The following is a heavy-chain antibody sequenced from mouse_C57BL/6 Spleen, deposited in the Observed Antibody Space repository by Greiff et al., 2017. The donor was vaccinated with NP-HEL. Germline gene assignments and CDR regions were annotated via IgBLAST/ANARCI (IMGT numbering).Heavy chain of an antibody. CDR2: INPNNGGT. CDR1: GYTFTDYN. CDR3: ARSGYGSSHYFDY. J-gene: IGHJ2*01. D-gene: IGHD1-1*01. V-gene: IGHV1-18*01. Sequence: EVQLQQSGPELVKPGASVKIPCKASGYTFTDYNMDWVKQSHGKSLEWIGDINPNNGGTIYNQKFKGKATLTVDKSSSTAYMELRSLTSEDTAVYYCARSGYGSSHYFDYWGKGTTLTVSS.